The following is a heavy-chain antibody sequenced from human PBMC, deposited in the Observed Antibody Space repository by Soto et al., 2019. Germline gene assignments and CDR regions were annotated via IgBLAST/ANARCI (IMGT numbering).Heavy chain of an antibody. CDR1: GFTLKSSA. D-gene: IGHD3-22*01. CDR2: IVAGSGNT. J-gene: IGHJ4*02. Sequence: GASVKVSCKASGFTLKSSAVQWVRQARGQRLEWIGWIVAGSGNTHFAQRFQERVTITRDMSTSTAYLELSSLRSEDTAVYYCAADPYYYDSSNYYSFDYWGQGTQVTVSS. CDR3: AADPYYYDSSNYYSFDY. V-gene: IGHV1-58*01.